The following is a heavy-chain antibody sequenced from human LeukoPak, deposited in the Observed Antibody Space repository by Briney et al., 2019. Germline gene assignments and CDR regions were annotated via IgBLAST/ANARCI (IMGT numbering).Heavy chain of an antibody. V-gene: IGHV4-61*02. J-gene: IGHJ5*02. Sequence: PSETLSLTCTVSGGSISSGSYYWSWIRQPAGKGLEWIGRIYTSGSTNYNPSLKSRVTISVDTSKNQFSLKLSSVTAADTAVYYCARERYSSGWYWFDPWGQGTLVTVSS. D-gene: IGHD6-13*01. CDR3: ARERYSSGWYWFDP. CDR2: IYTSGST. CDR1: GGSISSGSYY.